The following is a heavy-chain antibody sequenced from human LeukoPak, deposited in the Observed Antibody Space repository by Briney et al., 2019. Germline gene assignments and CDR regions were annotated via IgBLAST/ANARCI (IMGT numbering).Heavy chain of an antibody. CDR2: VFGSGGST. CDR1: GFTFSSYA. Sequence: GGSLRLSCAASGFTFSSYAMSWVRQAPGKGLEWVSGVFGSGGSTSYADSVKGRFALSRDNSKNTPYLQMNSLSAEDTAVYHCAKDQATNSLGYFQHWGQGTLVTVSS. V-gene: IGHV3-23*01. J-gene: IGHJ1*01. CDR3: AKDQATNSLGYFQH. D-gene: IGHD4-23*01.